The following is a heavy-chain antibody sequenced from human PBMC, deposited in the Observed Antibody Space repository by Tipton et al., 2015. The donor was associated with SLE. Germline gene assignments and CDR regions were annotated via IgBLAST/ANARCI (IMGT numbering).Heavy chain of an antibody. CDR2: ISGSGGTT. CDR1: GFTFSSYA. V-gene: IGHV3-23*01. D-gene: IGHD3-16*02. Sequence: SLRLSCAAPGFTFSSYAMSWVRQATGKGPGWVPSISGSGGTTYYADSVKGRATISRDNSKNTLYLQMNSLRAEDTAVYYCAKQSPAYDVIGWDWYFDLWGRGTLVTVSS. J-gene: IGHJ2*01. CDR3: AKQSPAYDVIGWDWYFDL.